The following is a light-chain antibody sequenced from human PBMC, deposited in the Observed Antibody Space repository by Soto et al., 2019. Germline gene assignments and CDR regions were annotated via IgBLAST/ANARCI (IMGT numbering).Light chain of an antibody. J-gene: IGKJ1*01. Sequence: IVMTQSPVTLSVSPGEGATLSCRASQSVSSNLAWYQEKPGQAPSLLIYGAFTRATGIPARFSGTGSGTEFTLTINSLQSEDIALYYCQQYNDWPLTFGQGTKVDIK. V-gene: IGKV3-15*01. CDR2: GAF. CDR3: QQYNDWPLT. CDR1: QSVSSN.